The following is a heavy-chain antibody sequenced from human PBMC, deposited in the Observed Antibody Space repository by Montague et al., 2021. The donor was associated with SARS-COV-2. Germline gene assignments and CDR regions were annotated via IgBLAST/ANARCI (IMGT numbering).Heavy chain of an antibody. CDR1: GGSITVSRYD. J-gene: IGHJ3*02. D-gene: IGHD1-1*01. V-gene: IGHV4-39*01. CDR3: ARHRANAGSFDI. Sequence: SETLSLTCTVSGGSITVSRYDWGWIRQPPGKGLEWIGSVHYTGTTSYNASLKSRLTISVDTSENQFSLKMTSVTASDTAVYYCARHRANAGSFDIWGQGPMVTVSS. CDR2: VHYTGTT.